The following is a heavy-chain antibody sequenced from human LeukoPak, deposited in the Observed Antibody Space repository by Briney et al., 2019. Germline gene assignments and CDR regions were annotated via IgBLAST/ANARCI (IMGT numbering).Heavy chain of an antibody. CDR3: AHRRGVILYFDY. V-gene: IGHV2-5*02. CDR1: GFSLRTSGVG. J-gene: IGHJ4*02. D-gene: IGHD3-16*01. CDR2: IYWDDDK. Sequence: SGPTLVNPTQTLTLTCTFSGFSLRTSGVGVGWIRQPPGKALEWLPLIYWDDDKRYSPSLKSRLTITKDTSKNQVVLTMTNMDPVDTATYYCAHRRGVILYFDYWGQGTLVTVSS.